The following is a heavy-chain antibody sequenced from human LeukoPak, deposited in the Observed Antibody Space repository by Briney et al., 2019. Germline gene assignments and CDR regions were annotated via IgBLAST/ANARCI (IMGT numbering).Heavy chain of an antibody. CDR1: GGSISSGDYY. Sequence: SQTLSLTCSVSGGSISSGDYYWSWIRQPPGKGLEWIGYIYYSGSTYYNPSLKSRVTISVDRSKNQLSLKLSSVTAADTAVYYCAREKSGGDWSDAFDIWGQGTMVTVSS. D-gene: IGHD2-21*02. V-gene: IGHV4-30-4*01. CDR2: IYYSGST. J-gene: IGHJ3*02. CDR3: AREKSGGDWSDAFDI.